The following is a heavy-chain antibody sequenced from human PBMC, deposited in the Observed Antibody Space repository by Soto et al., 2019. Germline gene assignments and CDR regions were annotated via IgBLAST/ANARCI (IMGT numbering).Heavy chain of an antibody. D-gene: IGHD1-26*01. CDR3: AGHSGSVLVDGFDI. J-gene: IGHJ3*02. Sequence: QVQLVESGGGVVQPGRSLRLSCAASGFSFSTYAMHWVRQAPGKGLEWVALISFDESDRYYADSVKGRFTISRDNSKDTLFLQMNSLRGDDTAMYYCAGHSGSVLVDGFDIWGQGTRVTVSS. CDR2: ISFDESDR. V-gene: IGHV3-30-3*01. CDR1: GFSFSTYA.